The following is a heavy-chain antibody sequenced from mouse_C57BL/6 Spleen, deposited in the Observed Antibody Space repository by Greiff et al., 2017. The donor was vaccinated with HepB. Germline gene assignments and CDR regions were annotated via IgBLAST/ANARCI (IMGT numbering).Heavy chain of an antibody. D-gene: IGHD2-2*01. CDR2: INPNNGGT. V-gene: IGHV1-26*01. Sequence: EVQLQQSGPELVKPGASVKISCKASGYTFTDYYMNWVKQSHGKSLEWIGDINPNNGGTSYNQKFKGKATLTVDKSSSTAYMELRSLTSEDSAVYYCARWGGYYWYFDVWGTGTTVTVSS. CDR1: GYTFTDYY. J-gene: IGHJ1*03. CDR3: ARWGGYYWYFDV.